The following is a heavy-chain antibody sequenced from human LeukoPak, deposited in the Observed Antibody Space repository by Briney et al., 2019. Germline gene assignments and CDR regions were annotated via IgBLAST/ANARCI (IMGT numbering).Heavy chain of an antibody. CDR1: GFTFSIYR. D-gene: IGHD1-7*01. Sequence: GGSLRLSCAASGFTFSIYRMNWVRQAPGKGLEWVSYMSSSSSTIYYAASVKGRFTISRDNAKNSLYLQMNSLTAEDTAVYYCARSSRELGGYAPWELMPPFDYWGQGTLVTVSS. V-gene: IGHV3-48*01. CDR3: ARSSRELGGYAPWELMPPFDY. J-gene: IGHJ4*02. CDR2: MSSSSSTI.